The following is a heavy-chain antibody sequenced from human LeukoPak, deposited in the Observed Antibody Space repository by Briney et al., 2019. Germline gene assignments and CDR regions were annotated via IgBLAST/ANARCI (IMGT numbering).Heavy chain of an antibody. CDR2: IIPIFGTA. D-gene: IGHD1-1*01. J-gene: IGHJ3*02. CDR1: GGTFSSYA. Sequence: ASVKVSCKASGGTFSSYAISWVRQAPGQGLEWMGGIIPIFGTANYAQKFQGRVTITTDESTSTAYMELSSLRSEDTAVYYCARDGTTGTTVAFDIWGQGTMATVSS. CDR3: ARDGTTGTTVAFDI. V-gene: IGHV1-69*05.